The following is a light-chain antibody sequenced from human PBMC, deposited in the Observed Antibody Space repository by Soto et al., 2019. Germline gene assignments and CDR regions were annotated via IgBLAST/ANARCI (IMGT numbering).Light chain of an antibody. V-gene: IGKV4-1*01. CDR1: QSVLYNSTNDSY. CDR2: CAS. Sequence: DIVMTQTPDSLAVSLGERATINCKSSQSVLYNSTNDSYLTWYQQKPGQSPRLLIYCASTRESGVPDRFSGSGSGTDFTLTISSLQAEDVAVCYCQQYYSIPWTFSQGNKLELK. CDR3: QQYYSIPWT. J-gene: IGKJ1*01.